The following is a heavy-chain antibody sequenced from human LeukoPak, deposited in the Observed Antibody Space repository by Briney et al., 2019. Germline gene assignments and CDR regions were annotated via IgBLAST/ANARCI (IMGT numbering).Heavy chain of an antibody. J-gene: IGHJ4*02. CDR2: IGPHNGDT. CDR1: GYSFTTYG. D-gene: IGHD5/OR15-5a*01. Sequence: VASVKVSCESSGYSFTTYGASWVRQAPGQGLEWMGWIGPHNGDTNYAQRFEGRVTMTTDTSTSTVYMEVTSLTSDDTAVYYCARDRGYGVDTFDYWGQGTLVIVSS. V-gene: IGHV1-18*04. CDR3: ARDRGYGVDTFDY.